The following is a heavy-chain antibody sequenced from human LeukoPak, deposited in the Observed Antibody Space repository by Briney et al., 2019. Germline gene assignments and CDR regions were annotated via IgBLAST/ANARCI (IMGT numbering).Heavy chain of an antibody. J-gene: IGHJ4*02. CDR1: GFTSSDYW. CDR3: ARAPQIGFSGFDKDY. V-gene: IGHV3-74*01. D-gene: IGHD5-12*01. Sequence: GGSLRLSCAASGFTSSDYWMHWVRQAPGKGLVWVSRINSDGSRIIYADSVKGRFTISRDNAKNTVYLQMNSLRADDTAVYFCARAPQIGFSGFDKDYWGQGTLVTVSS. CDR2: INSDGSRI.